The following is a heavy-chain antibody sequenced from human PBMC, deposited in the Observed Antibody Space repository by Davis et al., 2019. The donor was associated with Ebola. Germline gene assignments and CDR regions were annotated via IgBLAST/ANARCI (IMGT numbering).Heavy chain of an antibody. D-gene: IGHD4-23*01. J-gene: IGHJ6*02. V-gene: IGHV4-59*12. Sequence: SETLSLTCAVYGGSFSGYYWSWIRQPPGKGLEWIGYIYYSWSTNYNPSLKSRVTISVDTSKNQFSLKLSSVTAADTAVYYCARATTVVHYYGMDVWGQGTTVTVSS. CDR2: IYYSWST. CDR1: GGSFSGYY. CDR3: ARATTVVHYYGMDV.